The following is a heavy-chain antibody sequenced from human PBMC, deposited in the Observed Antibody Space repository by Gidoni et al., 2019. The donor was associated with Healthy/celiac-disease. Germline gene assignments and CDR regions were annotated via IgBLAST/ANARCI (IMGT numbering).Heavy chain of an antibody. Sequence: EVQLLASGGGLVQPGGSLRLSCAASGFTFSSYAMSWVRQAPGKGLEWVSAIIGSGGSTYYADSVKGRFTISRDNSKNTLYLQMNSLRAEDTAVYYCAKPAGSYYYGSGTKAGYWGQGTLVTVSS. J-gene: IGHJ4*02. CDR3: AKPAGSYYYGSGTKAGY. CDR1: GFTFSSYA. D-gene: IGHD3-10*01. V-gene: IGHV3-23*01. CDR2: IIGSGGST.